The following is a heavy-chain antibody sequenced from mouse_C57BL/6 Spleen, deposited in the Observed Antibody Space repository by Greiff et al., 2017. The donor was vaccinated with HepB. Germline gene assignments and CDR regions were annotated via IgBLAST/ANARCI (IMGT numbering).Heavy chain of an antibody. CDR1: GYTFTSYW. Sequence: QVQLQQPGAELVKPGASVKLSCKASGYTFTSYWMHWVKQRPRQGLEWIGMIHPNSGSTNYNEKFKSKATLTVDKSSSTAYMQLSSLTSEDSAVYYCAIDYYGSPWYFDVWGTGTTVTVSS. CDR2: IHPNSGST. J-gene: IGHJ1*03. V-gene: IGHV1-64*01. D-gene: IGHD1-1*01. CDR3: AIDYYGSPWYFDV.